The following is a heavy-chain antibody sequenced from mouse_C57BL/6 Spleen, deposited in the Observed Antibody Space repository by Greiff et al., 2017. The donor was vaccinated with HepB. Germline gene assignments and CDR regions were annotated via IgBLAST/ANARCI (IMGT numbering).Heavy chain of an antibody. CDR3: TREGITTVVATRYFDV. J-gene: IGHJ1*03. CDR2: IDPETGGT. Sequence: VKLMESGAELVRPGASVTLSCKASGYTFTDYEMHWVKQTPVHGLEWIGAIDPETGGTAYNQKFKGKAILTADKSSSTAYMELRSLTSEDSAVYYCTREGITTVVATRYFDVWGTGTTVTVSS. V-gene: IGHV1-15*01. CDR1: GYTFTDYE. D-gene: IGHD1-1*01.